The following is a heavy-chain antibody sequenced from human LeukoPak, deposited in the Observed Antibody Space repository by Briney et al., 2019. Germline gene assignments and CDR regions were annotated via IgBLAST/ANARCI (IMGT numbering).Heavy chain of an antibody. J-gene: IGHJ5*02. V-gene: IGHV1-46*01. D-gene: IGHD4-17*01. Sequence: ASVKVSCKASGYTFTSYYMRWVRQAPGQGLEWMGIINPSGGSTGYAQKFQGRVTMTRDTSTSTVYMELSSLRSEDTAVYYCARALDYGDYRSWFDPWGQGTLVTVSS. CDR2: INPSGGST. CDR3: ARALDYGDYRSWFDP. CDR1: GYTFTSYY.